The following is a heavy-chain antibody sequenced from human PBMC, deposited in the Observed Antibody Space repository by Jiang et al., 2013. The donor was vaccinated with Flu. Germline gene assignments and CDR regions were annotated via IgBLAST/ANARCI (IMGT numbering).Heavy chain of an antibody. CDR3: ARLSVAGTDY. V-gene: IGHV4-39*01. J-gene: IGHJ4*02. CDR2: ISSTGST. Sequence: TLSLTCSVSGDSISTNYFYWGWIRQPPGKGLEWVGSISSTGSTYNPSLKSRVTISVDTSKNQFSLKLSSVTAADTAVYFCARLSVAGTDYWGQGTLVTVSS. CDR1: GDSISTNYFY. D-gene: IGHD6-19*01.